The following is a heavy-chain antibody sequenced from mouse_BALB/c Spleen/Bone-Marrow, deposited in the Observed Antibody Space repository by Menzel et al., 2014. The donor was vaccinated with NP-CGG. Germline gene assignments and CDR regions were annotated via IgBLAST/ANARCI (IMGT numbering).Heavy chain of an antibody. J-gene: IGHJ4*01. D-gene: IGHD4-1*01. Sequence: VKLMESGAELARPGASVKLSCKASGYTFTSYWMQWVKQRPGQGLEWIGAIYPGDGDTRYTQKFKGKATLTADKSSSTAYMQLSSLASEDSAVYYCARMWDGYYAMDYWGQGTSVTVSS. V-gene: IGHV1-87*01. CDR2: IYPGDGDT. CDR1: GYTFTSYW. CDR3: ARMWDGYYAMDY.